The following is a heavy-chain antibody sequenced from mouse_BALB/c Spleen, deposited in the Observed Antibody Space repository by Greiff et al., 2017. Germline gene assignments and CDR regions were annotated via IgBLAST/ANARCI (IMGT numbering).Heavy chain of an antibody. J-gene: IGHJ1*01. CDR2: ISSGGGNT. Sequence: EVKVEESGGGLVKPGGSLKLSCAASGFTFSSYTMSWVRQTPEKRLEWVATISSGGGNTYYPDSVKGRFTISRDNAKNNLYLQMSSLRSEDTALYYCARLYGSSPSYWYFDVRGAGTTVTVSS. V-gene: IGHV5-9*03. CDR3: ARLYGSSPSYWYFDV. D-gene: IGHD1-1*01. CDR1: GFTFSSYT.